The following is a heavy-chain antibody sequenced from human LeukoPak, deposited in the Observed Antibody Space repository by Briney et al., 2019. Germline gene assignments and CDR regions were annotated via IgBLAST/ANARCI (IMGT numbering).Heavy chain of an antibody. CDR2: ISGGGGST. CDR1: GFTFDDYA. CDR3: AKDLGPRGAAWFDP. D-gene: IGHD4/OR15-4a*01. V-gene: IGHV3-43*02. J-gene: IGHJ5*02. Sequence: GGSLRLSCAASGFTFDDYAMHWVRQAPGKGLEWVALISGGGGSTYYAESVKGRFTISRDNNKNSLHLQLNSLRTEDTAFYYCAKDLGPRGAAWFDPWGQGTLVTVSS.